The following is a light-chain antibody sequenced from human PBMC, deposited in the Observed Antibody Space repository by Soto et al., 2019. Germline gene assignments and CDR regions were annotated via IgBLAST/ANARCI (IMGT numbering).Light chain of an antibody. J-gene: IGKJ1*01. CDR3: QQYNSYGT. CDR2: AAS. V-gene: IGKV1-39*01. CDR1: QSISTY. Sequence: DIQMTQSPSSLSASVGDRVTITCRASQSISTYLNWYQQKPGKAPNLLIFAASTLQSGVPSRFSGSGSGTDFTLTISSLQPDDFATYYCQQYNSYGTFGQGTKVDIK.